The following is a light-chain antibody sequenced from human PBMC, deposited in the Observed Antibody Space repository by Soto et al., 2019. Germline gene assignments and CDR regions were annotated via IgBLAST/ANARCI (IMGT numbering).Light chain of an antibody. CDR1: EDIGDY. Sequence: DIQMTQSPSSLSASVGDRITITCQASEDIGDYLNWYQQKPGKAPKLLIYDASKLEVGVPSRFSGRGSGTDFSFTISSLQPEDVAAYFCQQYHLYPYTFGQRTNLEIK. CDR2: DAS. V-gene: IGKV1-33*01. CDR3: QQYHLYPYT. J-gene: IGKJ2*01.